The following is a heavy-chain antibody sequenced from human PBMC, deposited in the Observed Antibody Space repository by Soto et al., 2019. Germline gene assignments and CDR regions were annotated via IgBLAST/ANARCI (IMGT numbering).Heavy chain of an antibody. V-gene: IGHV3-30-3*01. Sequence: QVQLVESGGGVVQPGRSLRLSCAASGFTFSSYAMHWVRQAPGKGLEWVAVISYDGSNKYYADSVKGRFTISRDNSKNTLYLQMNSLRAEDTAVYYCARGGNIAVAGRYYYGMDVWGQGTTVTVSS. D-gene: IGHD6-19*01. CDR3: ARGGNIAVAGRYYYGMDV. CDR1: GFTFSSYA. J-gene: IGHJ6*02. CDR2: ISYDGSNK.